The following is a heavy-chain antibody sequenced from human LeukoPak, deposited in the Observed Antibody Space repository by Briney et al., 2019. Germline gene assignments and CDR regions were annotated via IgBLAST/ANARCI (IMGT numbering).Heavy chain of an antibody. Sequence: SETVSLTCTACDGSINSDFWMWLRQPPGKGLEGIGYIHYSERTSFNPSLNSRASISIDTSKTLFSLKLRSVTTADTAIYYCARMRDVSGWPFDYWGQGTLVTVSS. J-gene: IGHJ4*02. CDR3: ARMRDVSGWPFDY. V-gene: IGHV4-59*01. CDR1: DGSINSDF. CDR2: IHYSERT. D-gene: IGHD6-19*01.